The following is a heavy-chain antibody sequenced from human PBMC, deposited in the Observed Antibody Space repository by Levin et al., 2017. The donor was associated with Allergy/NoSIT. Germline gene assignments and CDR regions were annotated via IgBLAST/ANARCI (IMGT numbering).Heavy chain of an antibody. Sequence: GGSLRLSCAASGFTFSDYYMSWISQAPGKGLQWVSYISSSGSTINYADSVKGRFTISRDNAKNSVYLQMNSLSIEDTAVYYCATYWGASGEDRDGFDYWGQGTLVTVSS. J-gene: IGHJ4*02. CDR2: ISSSGSTI. CDR3: ATYWGASGEDRDGFDY. CDR1: GFTFSDYY. D-gene: IGHD2-21*01. V-gene: IGHV3-11*01.